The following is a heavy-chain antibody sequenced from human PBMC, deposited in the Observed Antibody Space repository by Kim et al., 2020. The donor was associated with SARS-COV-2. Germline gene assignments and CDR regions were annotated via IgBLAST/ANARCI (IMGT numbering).Heavy chain of an antibody. J-gene: IGHJ4*02. CDR2: ISSSSSTI. Sequence: GGSLRLSCAASGFTFSSYSMNWVRQAPGKGLEWVSYISSSSSTIYYADSVKGRFTISRDNAKNSLYLQMNSLRDEDTAVYYCARYPKWIFEVYSGYDNTYGGNSVGDDYWGQGTLVTVSS. CDR1: GFTFSSYS. D-gene: IGHD5-12*01. V-gene: IGHV3-48*02. CDR3: ARYPKWIFEVYSGYDNTYGGNSVGDDY.